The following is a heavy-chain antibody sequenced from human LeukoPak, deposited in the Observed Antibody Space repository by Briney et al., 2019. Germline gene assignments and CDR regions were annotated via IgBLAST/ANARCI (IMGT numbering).Heavy chain of an antibody. CDR1: GFTFNDYA. V-gene: IGHV3-9*03. Sequence: GRSLRLSRVASGFTFNDYAMHWVRQAPGKGLEWVSGISWNSGTTVYADSVKGRFTISRDNGKKSLYLQMNSLRVEDMAFYYCGKVRYDSSGYAFDIWGPGTMVTVSS. D-gene: IGHD3-22*01. CDR3: GKVRYDSSGYAFDI. J-gene: IGHJ3*02. CDR2: ISWNSGTT.